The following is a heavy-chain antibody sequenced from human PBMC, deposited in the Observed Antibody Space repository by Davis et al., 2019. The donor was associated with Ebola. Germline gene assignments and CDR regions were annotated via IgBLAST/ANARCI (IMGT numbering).Heavy chain of an antibody. CDR1: GFTFSSYS. CDR2: ISSSSSTI. CDR3: ARETVVPAAIFRLNYYYGMDG. Sequence: PGGSLRLSCAASGFTFSSYSMNWVRQAPGKGLEWVSYISSSSSTIYYADSVKGRFTIPRDNAKNSLYLQMNSLRAEDTAVYYCARETVVPAAIFRLNYYYGMDGWGQGTTVNVSS. J-gene: IGHJ6*02. D-gene: IGHD2-2*01. V-gene: IGHV3-48*04.